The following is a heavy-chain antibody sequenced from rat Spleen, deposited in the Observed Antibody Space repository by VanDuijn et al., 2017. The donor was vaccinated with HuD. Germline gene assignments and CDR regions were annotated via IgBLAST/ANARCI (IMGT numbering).Heavy chain of an antibody. CDR3: ARHGYGGYSGSFAY. CDR2: IIYDGSDT. D-gene: IGHD1-11*01. CDR1: GFTFSDYA. Sequence: EVQLVESGGGLVQPGNSLKLSCAASGFTFSDYAMAWVRQSPKKGLEWVATIIYDGSDTYYRDSVKGRFTISRDNAESTLYLQMDSLRSEDTATYYCARHGYGGYSGSFAYWGQGVMVTVSS. V-gene: IGHV5-17*01. J-gene: IGHJ2*01.